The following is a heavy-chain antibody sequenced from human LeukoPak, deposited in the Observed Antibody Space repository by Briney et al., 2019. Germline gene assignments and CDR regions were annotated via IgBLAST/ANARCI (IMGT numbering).Heavy chain of an antibody. CDR1: GGSISSYY. V-gene: IGHV4-4*07. CDR2: LYTSGST. J-gene: IGHJ6*03. Sequence: SETLSLTCTVSGGSISSYYWSWIRQPAGKGLEWIGRLYTSGSTNYNPSLKSRVTMSVDTSKNQFSLKLTSVTAADTAVYYCARDSYDSSTYSWSYMDVWGKGTTVTISS. CDR3: ARDSYDSSTYSWSYMDV. D-gene: IGHD3-22*01.